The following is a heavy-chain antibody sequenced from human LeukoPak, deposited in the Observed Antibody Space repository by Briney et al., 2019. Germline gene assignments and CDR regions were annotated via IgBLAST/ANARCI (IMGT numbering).Heavy chain of an antibody. V-gene: IGHV3-9*01. CDR1: GFTFDDNA. D-gene: IGHD6-13*01. CDR3: ARVSAWVSSWYMDV. J-gene: IGHJ6*03. Sequence: GRSLRLSCAASGFTFDDNAMHWVRQAPGKGLEWVSGISWNSGSIGYADSVKGRFTISRDNAKNSLYLQMNSLRAEDTAVYYCARVSAWVSSWYMDVWGEGTTVTVSS. CDR2: ISWNSGSI.